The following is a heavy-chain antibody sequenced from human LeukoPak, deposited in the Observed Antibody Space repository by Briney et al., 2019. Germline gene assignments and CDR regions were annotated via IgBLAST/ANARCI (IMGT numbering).Heavy chain of an antibody. V-gene: IGHV1-18*01. Sequence: ASVKVSCKASGYDFINYGISWLRQAPGQGLEWMGWRSIYNGNTNYKLQGRVTMTIDTSTSTAYMEVRSLRSDGTAVYYCGRGGPFPSGSSSREYYLDYWGQGTLVIFSS. CDR2: RSIYNGNT. J-gene: IGHJ4*02. CDR3: GRGGPFPSGSSSREYYLDY. CDR1: GYDFINYG. D-gene: IGHD6-6*01.